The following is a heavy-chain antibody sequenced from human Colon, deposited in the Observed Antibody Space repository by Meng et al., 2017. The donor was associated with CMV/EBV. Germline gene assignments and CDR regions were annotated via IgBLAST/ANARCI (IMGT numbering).Heavy chain of an antibody. J-gene: IGHJ4*02. CDR2: INHSGST. Sequence: CGGSFSGYYWSWIRQPPGKGLEWIGEINHSGSTNYNPSLKSRVTISVDTSKNQSSLKLSSVTAADTAVYYCARGPPSSVVVPAAIYYWGQGTLVTVSS. V-gene: IGHV4-34*01. CDR3: ARGPPSSVVVPAAIYY. D-gene: IGHD2-2*01. CDR1: GGSFSGYY.